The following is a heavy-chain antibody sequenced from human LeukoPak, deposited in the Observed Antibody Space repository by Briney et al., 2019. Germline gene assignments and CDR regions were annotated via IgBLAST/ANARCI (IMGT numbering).Heavy chain of an antibody. J-gene: IGHJ4*02. CDR1: GFTVSSKY. V-gene: IGHV3-53*01. Sequence: GGSLRLSCAASGFTVSSKYMSWVRQAPGKGLEWVSVIHSSGSTDYADSVRGRFTISRDNSKNTVYLQMNSLRAEDTAVYYCARDPAGIAVAGNYWGQGTLVAVSS. CDR3: ARDPAGIAVAGNY. CDR2: IHSSGST. D-gene: IGHD6-19*01.